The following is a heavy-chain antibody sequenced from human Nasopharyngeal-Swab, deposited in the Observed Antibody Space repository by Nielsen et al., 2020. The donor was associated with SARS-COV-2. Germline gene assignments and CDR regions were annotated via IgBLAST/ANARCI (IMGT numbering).Heavy chain of an antibody. Sequence: SETLSLTCTVSGGPISSSSYYWVWIRQPPGKGLEWIGSIDYSGSPNYNPSLKSRVTISLDTSKNQFSLKLSSVTAADTAVYYCARDGDITLVRGVMKWFDPWGQGTLVTVSS. CDR1: GGPISSSSYY. CDR2: IDYSGSP. D-gene: IGHD3-10*01. J-gene: IGHJ5*02. V-gene: IGHV4-39*07. CDR3: ARDGDITLVRGVMKWFDP.